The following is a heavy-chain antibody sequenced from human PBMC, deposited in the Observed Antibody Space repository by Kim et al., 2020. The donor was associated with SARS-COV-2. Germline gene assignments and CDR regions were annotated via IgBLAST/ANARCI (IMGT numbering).Heavy chain of an antibody. CDR3: ARDETPYSSSWYGGFDY. D-gene: IGHD6-13*01. CDR1: GFTFSSYG. CDR2: ISYDGSNK. Sequence: GGSLRLSCAASGFTFSSYGMHWVRQAPGKGLEWVAVISYDGSNKYYADSVKGRFTISRDNSKNTLYLQMNSLRAGDTAVYYCARDETPYSSSWYGGFDYWGQGTLVTVSS. J-gene: IGHJ4*02. V-gene: IGHV3-33*05.